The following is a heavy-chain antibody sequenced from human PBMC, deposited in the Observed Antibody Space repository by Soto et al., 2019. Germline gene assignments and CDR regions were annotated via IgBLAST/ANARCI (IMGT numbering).Heavy chain of an antibody. CDR1: GGSISSGGYY. J-gene: IGHJ4*02. CDR2: IYYSGST. Sequence: SETLSLTCTVSGGSISSGGYYWSWIRQHPGKGLEWIGYIYYSGSTYYNPSLKSRVTISVDTSKNQFSLKLSSVTAADTAVYYCARSVRYYDSSGYDYWGQGTLVTVSS. D-gene: IGHD3-22*01. V-gene: IGHV4-31*03. CDR3: ARSVRYYDSSGYDY.